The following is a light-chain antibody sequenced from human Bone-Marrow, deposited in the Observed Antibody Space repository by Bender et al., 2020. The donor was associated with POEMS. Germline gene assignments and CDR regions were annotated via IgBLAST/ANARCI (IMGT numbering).Light chain of an antibody. Sequence: QSALTQPPSASGSPGQSVTISCTGTSSDVGAHNYVSWYQQHPGKAPKLLIYDVSHRPSGVSHRFSGSRSGTSASLAITGLQAEDAADYYCAAWDAGLSGGVFGGGTKLTVL. V-gene: IGLV2-14*03. CDR3: AAWDAGLSGGV. CDR2: DVS. CDR1: SSDVGAHNY. J-gene: IGLJ3*02.